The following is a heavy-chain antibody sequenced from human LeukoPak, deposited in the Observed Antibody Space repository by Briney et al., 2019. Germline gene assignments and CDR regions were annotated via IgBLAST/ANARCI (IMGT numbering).Heavy chain of an antibody. CDR3: ARGIAAALDY. D-gene: IGHD6-13*01. Sequence: ASVKVSCKASGGTFSSYAISWVRQAPGQGLEWMGGIIPIFGTANYAQKFQGRVTITADESTSTAYMELSSLRAEDTAVYYCARGIAAALDYWGQGTLVTVSS. CDR2: IIPIFGTA. J-gene: IGHJ4*02. CDR1: GGTFSSYA. V-gene: IGHV1-69*13.